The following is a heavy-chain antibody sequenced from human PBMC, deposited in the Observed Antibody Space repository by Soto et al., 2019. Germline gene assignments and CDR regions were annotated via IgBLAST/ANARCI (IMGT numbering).Heavy chain of an antibody. J-gene: IGHJ3*02. V-gene: IGHV3-74*01. Sequence: GGSLRLSCAASGFTFSSYWMHWVRQAPGKGLVWVSRINSDGSSTSYADSVKGRFTISRDNAKNTLYLQMNSLRAEDTAVYYCARETGTSSGWYTYDAFDIWGQGTMVTVSS. CDR1: GFTFSSYW. D-gene: IGHD6-19*01. CDR3: ARETGTSSGWYTYDAFDI. CDR2: INSDGSST.